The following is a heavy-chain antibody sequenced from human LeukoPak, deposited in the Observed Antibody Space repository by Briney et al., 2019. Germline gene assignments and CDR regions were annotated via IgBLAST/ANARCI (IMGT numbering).Heavy chain of an antibody. D-gene: IGHD3-10*01. CDR2: ISGSGGTT. CDR3: ARGGSVFAYFFDY. Sequence: GGSLRLSCAASGFIFSNYAMAWARLTPGKGLEWVSAISGSGGTTYYTDSVKGRFTISRGSSTNTLYLQLSSLRAEDTAIYYCARGGSVFAYFFDYWGQGTLVTVSS. CDR1: GFIFSNYA. V-gene: IGHV3-23*01. J-gene: IGHJ4*02.